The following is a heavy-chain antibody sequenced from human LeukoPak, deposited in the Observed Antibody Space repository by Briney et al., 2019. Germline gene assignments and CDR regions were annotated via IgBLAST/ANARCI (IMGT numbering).Heavy chain of an antibody. CDR1: GGTFSSYA. V-gene: IGHV1-69*04. Sequence: GASVKVSCKASGGTFSSYAISWVRQAPGQGLEWMGRIIPILGIANYAQKFQGGVTITADKSTSTAYMELSRLRSDDTAVYYCARGPIVGAAFPFLTYYFDYWGQGTLVTVSS. D-gene: IGHD1-26*01. J-gene: IGHJ4*02. CDR3: ARGPIVGAAFPFLTYYFDY. CDR2: IIPILGIA.